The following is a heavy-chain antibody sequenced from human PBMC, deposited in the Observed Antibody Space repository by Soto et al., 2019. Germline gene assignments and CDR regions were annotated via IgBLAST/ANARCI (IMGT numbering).Heavy chain of an antibody. CDR2: INADSGDT. J-gene: IGHJ1*01. V-gene: IGHV1-2*02. D-gene: IGHD3-9*01. Sequence: QAHLVQSGAEVRKPGASVKVSCQALEHTSTIYYIHWVRQARGQGLDWMGWINADSGDTTYAEDFRGRVTCTRDTSTSTFQKELSRLRLDDTAMYFCATRDYDILTGYLHIWGQGTLITVSS. CDR1: EHTSTIYY. CDR3: ATRDYDILTGYLHI.